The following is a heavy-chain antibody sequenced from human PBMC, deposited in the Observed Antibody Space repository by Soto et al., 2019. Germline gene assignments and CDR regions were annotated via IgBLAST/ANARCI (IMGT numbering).Heavy chain of an antibody. J-gene: IGHJ4*02. D-gene: IGHD3-10*01. CDR3: ARDPIVWFGELSGFFDY. CDR1: GFTFSSYA. Sequence: QVQLVESGGGVVQPGRSLRLSCAASGFTFSSYAMHWVRQAPGKGLEWVAVISYDGSNKYYADSVKGRFTISRDNSKNTLYLQMNSLRAEDTAVYYCARDPIVWFGELSGFFDYWGQGTLVTVSS. CDR2: ISYDGSNK. V-gene: IGHV3-30-3*01.